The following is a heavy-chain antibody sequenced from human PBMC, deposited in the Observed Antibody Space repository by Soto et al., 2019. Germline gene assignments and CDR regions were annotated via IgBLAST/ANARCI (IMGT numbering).Heavy chain of an antibody. CDR2: ISGSGGNT. CDR1: GFTFSSYT. Sequence: LRLSCTASGFTFSSYTMNWVRQAPGKGLECVSSISGSGGNTYYADSAKGRFTISRDNSKNTLFLQMNSLRVDDTAVYYCAKRGVYKPDYWGQGTLVTVSS. V-gene: IGHV3-23*01. CDR3: AKRGVYKPDY. D-gene: IGHD6-13*01. J-gene: IGHJ4*02.